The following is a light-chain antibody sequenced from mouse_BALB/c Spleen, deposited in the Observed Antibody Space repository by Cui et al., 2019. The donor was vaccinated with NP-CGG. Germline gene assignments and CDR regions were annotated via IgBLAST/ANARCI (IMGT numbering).Light chain of an antibody. CDR3: ALWYSNHWV. CDR1: TGAVKTSNY. J-gene: IGLJ1*01. V-gene: IGLV1*01. Sequence: QAVVTQESALTTSPGEPVTPTCRSSTGAVKTSNYAKWVQEKPDHLFTGLIGGTNNRAPGVPARFSGSLIGDKAALTITGAQTEDEAIYFCALWYSNHWVFGGGTKLTVL. CDR2: GTN.